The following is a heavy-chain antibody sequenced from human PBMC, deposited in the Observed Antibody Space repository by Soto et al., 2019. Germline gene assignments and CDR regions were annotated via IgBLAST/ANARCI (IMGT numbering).Heavy chain of an antibody. CDR1: GFTFSSYW. J-gene: IGHJ6*02. CDR2: IRSDGSGT. CDR3: ERSGDSGGVEYKVDV. D-gene: IGHD3-16*01. Sequence: EVQLVESGGGLVQPGGSLRLSCAASGFTFSSYWMHWVRQGPGERLVWVSRIRSDGSGTTYAASGKGRFTVTRDNAKNTRDWQKNSLEVEDTAVYPWERSGDSGGVEYKVDVWGHGTTVTVSS. V-gene: IGHV3-74*01.